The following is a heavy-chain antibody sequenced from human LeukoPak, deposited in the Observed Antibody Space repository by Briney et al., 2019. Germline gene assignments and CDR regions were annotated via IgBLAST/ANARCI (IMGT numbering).Heavy chain of an antibody. J-gene: IGHJ4*02. CDR3: AKDRGGEGYYYFDY. D-gene: IGHD3-10*01. CDR2: ISYDGSNK. V-gene: IGHV3-30*18. Sequence: PGGSLRLSCAASGFTFSSYGMHWVRQAPGKGLEWVAVISYDGSNKYYADSVKGRFTISRDNSKNTLYLQMNSLRAEDTAVYYCAKDRGGEGYYYFDYWGQGTLVTVSS. CDR1: GFTFSSYG.